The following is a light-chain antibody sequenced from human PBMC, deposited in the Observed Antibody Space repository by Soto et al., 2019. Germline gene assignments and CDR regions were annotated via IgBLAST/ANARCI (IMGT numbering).Light chain of an antibody. CDR3: QQYNNWPFT. V-gene: IGKV3-15*01. CDR2: GAS. Sequence: EIVMTQSPATLSVSPGERATLSCRASQSVSSNLVWYQQKPGQAPRLLIYGASTRATGIPARFSGSGSGTEFTLTASSLQPEDFAVYYCQQYNNWPFTFGPGTKVDIK. J-gene: IGKJ3*01. CDR1: QSVSSN.